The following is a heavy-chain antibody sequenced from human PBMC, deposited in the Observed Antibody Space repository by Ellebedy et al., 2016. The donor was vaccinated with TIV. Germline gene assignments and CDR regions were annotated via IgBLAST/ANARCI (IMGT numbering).Heavy chain of an antibody. Sequence: GGSLRLXXAASGFIFNNYAMNWVRQAPGQGLEWVSAISGTGASTYYADSVRGRFTISRDTSKSTLYLQMNSLTAEDTALYYCARCTGWYADYWGQGTRVTVSS. J-gene: IGHJ4*02. V-gene: IGHV3-23*01. CDR3: ARCTGWYADY. CDR1: GFIFNNYA. D-gene: IGHD6-19*01. CDR2: ISGTGAST.